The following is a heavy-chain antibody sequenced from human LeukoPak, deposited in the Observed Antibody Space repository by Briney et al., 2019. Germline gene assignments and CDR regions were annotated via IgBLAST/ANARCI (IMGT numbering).Heavy chain of an antibody. D-gene: IGHD6-13*01. CDR2: INVNGGAM. Sequence: GGSLRLSCAASGFSFKDNYFSWIRQAPGKGLEWVSFINVNGGAMYYADFVKGRFTISRDNAKSSLYLEMNSLRVEDTAVYYCARGPRILAAGSYYFDYWGQGSLVTVSS. V-gene: IGHV3-11*01. CDR1: GFSFKDNY. CDR3: ARGPRILAAGSYYFDY. J-gene: IGHJ4*02.